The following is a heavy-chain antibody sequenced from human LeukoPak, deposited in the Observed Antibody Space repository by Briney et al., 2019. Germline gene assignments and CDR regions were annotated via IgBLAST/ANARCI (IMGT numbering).Heavy chain of an antibody. D-gene: IGHD3-10*01. CDR1: GFTFSAYW. Sequence: PGGSLRLSCAASGFTFSAYWMSWVRQAPGKGLEWVADIKQDGDEKNYVDSVKGRFTISRDNAKNSLYVQMNSLRAEDTAVYYCGEAGYSYGNLFFWGQGTPVTVSS. J-gene: IGHJ4*02. V-gene: IGHV3-7*01. CDR3: GEAGYSYGNLFF. CDR2: IKQDGDEK.